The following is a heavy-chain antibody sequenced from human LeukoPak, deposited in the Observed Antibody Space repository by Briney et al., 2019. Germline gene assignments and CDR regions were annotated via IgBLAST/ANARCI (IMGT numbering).Heavy chain of an antibody. CDR2: ISSNGGST. CDR3: ARDGSYYYGSGPYANPYYYMDV. D-gene: IGHD3-10*01. J-gene: IGHJ6*03. V-gene: IGHV3-64*01. CDR1: GFTFSSYA. Sequence: GGSLRLSCAASGFTFSSYAMHWVRQAPGKGLEYVSAISSNGGSTYYANSVKGRFTISRDNSKNTLYLQMGSLRAEDMAVYYCARDGSYYYGSGPYANPYYYMDVWGKGTTVTVSS.